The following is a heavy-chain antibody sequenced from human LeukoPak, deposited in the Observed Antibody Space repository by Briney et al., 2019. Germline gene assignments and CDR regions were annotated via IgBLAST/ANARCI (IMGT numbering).Heavy chain of an antibody. J-gene: IGHJ5*02. Sequence: SETLSLTCAVYGGSFSGYYWSWIRQPPGKGLEWIGEINHSGSTNYNPPLKSRVTISVDTSKNQFSLKLSSVTAADTAVYYCARGPANNCSGGSCPYNWFDPWGQGTLVTVSS. CDR1: GGSFSGYY. CDR2: INHSGST. D-gene: IGHD2-15*01. CDR3: ARGPANNCSGGSCPYNWFDP. V-gene: IGHV4-34*01.